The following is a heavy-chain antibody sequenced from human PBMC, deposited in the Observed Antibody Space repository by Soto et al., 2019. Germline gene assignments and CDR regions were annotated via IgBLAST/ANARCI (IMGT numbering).Heavy chain of an antibody. V-gene: IGHV3-64*01. Sequence: EVPLAESGGNMVQPGGSLRLSCVASGFTFNNYGMHWVRQAPGKGLEYVSSISSNGGTTYYGNSVKGRFTISRDNSKNTLYLQMGSLRPEDMAVYYCVRRVSGNYDYWGQGTLVTVSS. CDR1: GFTFNNYG. J-gene: IGHJ4*02. D-gene: IGHD1-7*01. CDR3: VRRVSGNYDY. CDR2: ISSNGGTT.